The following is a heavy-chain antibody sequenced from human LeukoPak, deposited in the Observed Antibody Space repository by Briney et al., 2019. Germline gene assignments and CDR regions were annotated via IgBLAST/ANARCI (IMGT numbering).Heavy chain of an antibody. CDR3: VGDGNNFGYFDY. CDR2: IYHSGST. Sequence: SGTLSLTCAVSGGSISSSNWWSWVRPPPGKGLEWIGEIYHSGSTNYNPSLKSRVTISVDKSKNQFSLKLSSVTAADTAVYYCVGDGNNFGYFDYWGQGTLVTVSS. V-gene: IGHV4-4*02. J-gene: IGHJ4*02. D-gene: IGHD5-24*01. CDR1: GGSISSSNW.